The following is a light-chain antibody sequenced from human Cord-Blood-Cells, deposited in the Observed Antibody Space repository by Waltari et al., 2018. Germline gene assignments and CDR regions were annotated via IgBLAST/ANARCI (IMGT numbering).Light chain of an antibody. J-gene: IGKJ2*01. CDR2: DAS. CDR1: KDISNY. V-gene: IGKV1-33*01. Sequence: DIHMTQSPSYLSASVGDRATITCQVSKDISNYLNWYQQKPGKAPKLLIYDASNLETGVPSRFSGSGSGTDFTFTISSLQPEDIATYYCQQYDNLPYTFGQGTKLEIK. CDR3: QQYDNLPYT.